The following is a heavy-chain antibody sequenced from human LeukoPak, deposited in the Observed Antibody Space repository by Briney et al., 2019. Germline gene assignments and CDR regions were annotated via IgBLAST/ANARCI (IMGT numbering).Heavy chain of an antibody. Sequence: PGRSLRLSCAASGFTFDDYAMHWVRQAPGKGLEWVSGISWNSGSIGYADSVKGRFTISRDNAKNSLYPQMNSLRAEDTALYYCAKDSYGSGINWFDPWGQGTLVTVSS. J-gene: IGHJ5*02. D-gene: IGHD3-10*01. V-gene: IGHV3-9*01. CDR3: AKDSYGSGINWFDP. CDR2: ISWNSGSI. CDR1: GFTFDDYA.